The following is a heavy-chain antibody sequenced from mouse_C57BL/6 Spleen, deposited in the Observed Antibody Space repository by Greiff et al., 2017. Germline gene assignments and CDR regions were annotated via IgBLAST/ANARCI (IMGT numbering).Heavy chain of an antibody. V-gene: IGHV1-55*01. J-gene: IGHJ2*01. CDR3: ARRGGYYAYYFDY. CDR1: GYTFTSYW. CDR2: IYPGSGST. D-gene: IGHD2-3*01. Sequence: VQLQQSGAELVKPGASVKMSCKASGYTFTSYWITWVKQRPGQGLEWIGDIYPGSGSTNYNEKFKSKATLTVDTSSSTAYMQLSSLTSEDSAVYYCARRGGYYAYYFDYWGQGTTLTVSS.